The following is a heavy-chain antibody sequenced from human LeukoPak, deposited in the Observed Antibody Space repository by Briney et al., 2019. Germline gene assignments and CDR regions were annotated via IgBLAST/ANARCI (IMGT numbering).Heavy chain of an antibody. D-gene: IGHD6-19*01. Sequence: PGGSLRLSCAASGFTFSSYAMSWVRQAPGKGLEWVSAISGSGGSTYYADSVKGRFTISRDNSKNTLYLQMNSLRVEDTAVYYCAKDLVAGPSEYFQHWGQGTLVTVSS. CDR2: ISGSGGST. CDR1: GFTFSSYA. J-gene: IGHJ1*01. V-gene: IGHV3-23*01. CDR3: AKDLVAGPSEYFQH.